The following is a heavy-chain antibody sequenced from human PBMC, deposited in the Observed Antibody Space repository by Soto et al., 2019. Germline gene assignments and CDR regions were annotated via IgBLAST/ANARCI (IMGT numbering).Heavy chain of an antibody. J-gene: IGHJ4*02. D-gene: IGHD1-26*01. V-gene: IGHV3-30*18. CDR3: AKGTRWELLSPFDY. Sequence: GGSLRLSCAASGFTFSSYGMHWVRQAPGKGLEWVAVISYDGSNKYYADSVKGRFTISRDNSKNTLYLQMNSLRAEDTAVYYCAKGTRWELLSPFDYWGQGTLVTVSS. CDR1: GFTFSSYG. CDR2: ISYDGSNK.